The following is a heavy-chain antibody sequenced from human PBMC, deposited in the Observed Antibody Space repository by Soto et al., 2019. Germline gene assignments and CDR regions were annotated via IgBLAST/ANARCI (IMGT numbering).Heavy chain of an antibody. V-gene: IGHV1-69*12. CDR2: IMPIFRAP. CDR3: ASWLKGPDIGNYYYGMDV. Sequence: QVPLVQSGAEVKKPGSSVKVSCKASGGAFSDYAFSWVRQAPGQGLEWLGGIMPIFRAPDYAQKFQGRVTITADEFXRTAYMEMNSLRSEDTAVYYCASWLKGPDIGNYYYGMDVWGQGTTVTVS. D-gene: IGHD2-15*01. J-gene: IGHJ6*02. CDR1: GGAFSDYA.